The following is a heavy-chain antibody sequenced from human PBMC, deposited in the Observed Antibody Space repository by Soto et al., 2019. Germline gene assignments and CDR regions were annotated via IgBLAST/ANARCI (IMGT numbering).Heavy chain of an antibody. Sequence: SVKVSCKASGFTFTSSAFQWVRQARGQRLEWIGWIAVGSGYTNYAQRFQDRVTLTRDMSTATTYMELSRLTSEDMAIYYCAADATAWQQMVPSDYWGQGTLVTVSS. CDR1: GFTFTSSA. V-gene: IGHV1-58*01. D-gene: IGHD2-8*01. J-gene: IGHJ4*02. CDR3: AADATAWQQMVPSDY. CDR2: IAVGSGYT.